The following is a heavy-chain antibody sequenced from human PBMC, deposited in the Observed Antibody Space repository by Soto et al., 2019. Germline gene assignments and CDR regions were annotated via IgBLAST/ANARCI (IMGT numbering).Heavy chain of an antibody. V-gene: IGHV3-30-3*01. D-gene: IGHD3-10*01. CDR2: ISYDGSNK. Sequence: PGGSLRLSCAASGFTFSSYAMHWVRQAPGKGLERVAVISYDGSNKYYADSVKGRFTISRDNSKNTLYLQMNSLRAEDTAVYYCARTDYGSGTYYFDYWGQGTLVTVSS. CDR3: ARTDYGSGTYYFDY. CDR1: GFTFSSYA. J-gene: IGHJ4*02.